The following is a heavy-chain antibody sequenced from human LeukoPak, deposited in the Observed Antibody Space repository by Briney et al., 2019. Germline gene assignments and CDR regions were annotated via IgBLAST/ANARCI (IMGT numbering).Heavy chain of an antibody. CDR3: VRAVFSPYYTTTYGMDV. CDR2: IGTAGDT. D-gene: IGHD3-3*01. J-gene: IGHJ6*02. Sequence: GGSLRLSCAASGFTFSSYDMHWVRQATGKGLEWVSAIGTAGDTYYPGSVKGRFTISRENAKNSLYLQMNSLRAEDTAVYYCVRAVFSPYYTTTYGMDVWGQGTTVTVSS. V-gene: IGHV3-13*01. CDR1: GFTFSSYD.